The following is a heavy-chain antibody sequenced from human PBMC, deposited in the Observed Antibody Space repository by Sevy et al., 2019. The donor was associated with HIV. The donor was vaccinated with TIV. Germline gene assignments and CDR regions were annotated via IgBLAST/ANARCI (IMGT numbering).Heavy chain of an antibody. CDR2: IYTSGST. J-gene: IGHJ4*02. V-gene: IGHV4-61*02. CDR3: AREWPGAVAALHFDY. Sequence: SETLSLTCTVSGGSISSGSYYWSWIRQPAGKGLEWIGRIYTSGSTNYNPSLKSRFTISVDTSKNQFSLKLSSVTAADTAVYYCAREWPGAVAALHFDYWGQGTLVTVSS. CDR1: GGSISSGSYY. D-gene: IGHD6-19*01.